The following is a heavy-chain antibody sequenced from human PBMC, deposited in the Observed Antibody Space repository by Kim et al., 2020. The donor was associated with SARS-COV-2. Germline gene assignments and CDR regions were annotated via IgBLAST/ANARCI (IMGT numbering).Heavy chain of an antibody. Sequence: SQTLSLTCAISGDSVSSDRTSWSWIRQSPSRGFEWLGRTYYRSRYYYDYATSVKGRITITADTPNNQFSLHLTSVTPEDTAIYYCARDEIVAASDPSFDYCGQGTRVTVSS. J-gene: IGHJ4*02. CDR1: GDSVSSDRTS. CDR2: TYYRSRYYY. V-gene: IGHV6-1*01. D-gene: IGHD5-12*01. CDR3: ARDEIVAASDPSFDY.